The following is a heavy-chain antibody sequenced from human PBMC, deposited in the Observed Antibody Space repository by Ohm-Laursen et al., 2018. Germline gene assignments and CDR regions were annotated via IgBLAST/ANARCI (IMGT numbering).Heavy chain of an antibody. CDR3: ARTSSGGQNYGIDV. J-gene: IGHJ6*02. D-gene: IGHD3-22*01. CDR2: ISSSGSTI. V-gene: IGHV3-48*03. Sequence: LRLSCAASGFTFSSYEMNWVRQAPGKGLEWVSYISSSGSTIYHADSVKGRFTISRDNAKNSLYLQMNSLRAEDTAVYYCARTSSGGQNYGIDVWGQGTTVTVSS. CDR1: GFTFSSYE.